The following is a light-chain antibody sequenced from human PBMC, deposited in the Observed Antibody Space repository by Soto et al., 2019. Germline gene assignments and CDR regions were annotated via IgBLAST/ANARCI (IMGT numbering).Light chain of an antibody. CDR3: TSFTSIMTHV. CDR2: DVG. Sequence: QSELTQPASGSGSPGESITISCTGTSRDVGGYNSVSWYQHHPGQAPKLILYDVGDPPSVVSYRFSGSKSGNTASPTISGLHAADFPDSFSTSFTSIMTHVFVSGTDLPV. J-gene: IGLJ1*01. V-gene: IGLV2-14*03. CDR1: SRDVGGYNS.